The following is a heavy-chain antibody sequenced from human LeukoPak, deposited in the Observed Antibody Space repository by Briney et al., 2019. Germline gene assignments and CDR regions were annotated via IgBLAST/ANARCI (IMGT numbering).Heavy chain of an antibody. CDR3: ARSYYDSSGYYGKFDY. Sequence: SETLSLTCTVSGGSISSSSYYWGWIRQPPGKGLEWIGSIYYSGSTYYNPSLKSRVTISVDTSKNQFSLKLSSVTAADTAVFYCARSYYDSSGYYGKFDYWGQGTLVTVSS. J-gene: IGHJ4*02. CDR2: IYYSGST. CDR1: GGSISSSSYY. D-gene: IGHD3-22*01. V-gene: IGHV4-39*01.